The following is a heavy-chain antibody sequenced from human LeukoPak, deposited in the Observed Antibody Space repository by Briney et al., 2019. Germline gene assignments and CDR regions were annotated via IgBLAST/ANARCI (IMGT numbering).Heavy chain of an antibody. J-gene: IGHJ4*02. CDR1: GYTFTGYY. CDR3: ARERIAAEGLDY. Sequence: ASVKVSCKASGYTFTGYYMHWVRQAPGQGLEWVGWINPNSGGTNYAQKFQGRVTMIRDTSISTAYMELSRLRSDDTAVYYCARERIAAEGLDYWGQGTLVTVSS. D-gene: IGHD6-13*01. V-gene: IGHV1-2*02. CDR2: INPNSGGT.